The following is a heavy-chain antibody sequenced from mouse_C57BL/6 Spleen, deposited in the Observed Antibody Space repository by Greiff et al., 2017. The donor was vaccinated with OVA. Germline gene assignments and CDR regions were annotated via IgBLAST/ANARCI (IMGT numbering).Heavy chain of an antibody. D-gene: IGHD2-4*01. J-gene: IGHJ3*01. Sequence: QVQLKQPGAELVKPGASVKLSCKASGYTFTSYWMQWVKQRPGQGLEWIGEIDPSDSYTNYTQKFKGKATLTVDTSSSTAYMQLSSLTSEDSAVYYCARKDYDYAWFAYWGQGTLVTVSA. CDR1: GYTFTSYW. CDR2: IDPSDSYT. CDR3: ARKDYDYAWFAY. V-gene: IGHV1-50*01.